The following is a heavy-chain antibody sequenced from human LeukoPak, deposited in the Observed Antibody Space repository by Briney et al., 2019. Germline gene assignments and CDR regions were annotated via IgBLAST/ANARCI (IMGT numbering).Heavy chain of an antibody. D-gene: IGHD3-16*01. V-gene: IGHV1-18*01. CDR2: ISAYNGNT. CDR3: ARRPLGDSGYYYYYMDV. Sequence: ASVKVSRKGSGYTFTSYGISWVRQAPGQGGEGMGWISAYNGNTNYAQKLQGGVTMTTGTSTNTAYMELRSLRSDDTAVYYCARRPLGDSGYYYYYMDVWGKGTTVTVSS. CDR1: GYTFTSYG. J-gene: IGHJ6*03.